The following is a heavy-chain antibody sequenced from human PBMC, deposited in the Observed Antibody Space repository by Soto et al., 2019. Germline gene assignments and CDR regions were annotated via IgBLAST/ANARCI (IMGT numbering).Heavy chain of an antibody. CDR2: IYSGGST. J-gene: IGHJ6*02. D-gene: IGHD3-3*01. V-gene: IGHV3-53*01. Sequence: GGSLRLSCAASGFTVSSNYMSWVRHAPGNGLEWVSVIYSGGSTYYADSVKGRFTISRDNSKNTLYLQMNSLRAEDTAVYYCASLLRFLGNDYYGMDVWGQGTSVTVSS. CDR3: ASLLRFLGNDYYGMDV. CDR1: GFTVSSNY.